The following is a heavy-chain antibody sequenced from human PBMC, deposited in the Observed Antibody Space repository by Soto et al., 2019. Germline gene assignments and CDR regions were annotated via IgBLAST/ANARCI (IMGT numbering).Heavy chain of an antibody. CDR3: AGHTYYYDSSGYYPPDY. V-gene: IGHV1-69*01. Sequence: QVQLVQSGAEVKKPGSSVKVSCKASGGTFSSYAISWVRQAPGQGLEWMGGIIPIFGTANYAQKFQGRVTITADESTSTADMELSSLRSEDTAVYYCAGHTYYYDSSGYYPPDYWGQGTLVTVSS. J-gene: IGHJ4*02. CDR1: GGTFSSYA. CDR2: IIPIFGTA. D-gene: IGHD3-22*01.